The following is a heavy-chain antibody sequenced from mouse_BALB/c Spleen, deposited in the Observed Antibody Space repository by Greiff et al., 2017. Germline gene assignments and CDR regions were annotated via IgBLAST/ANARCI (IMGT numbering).Heavy chain of an antibody. J-gene: IGHJ2*01. Sequence: LVESGPELVKPGASVKISCKASGYAFSSSWMNWVKQRPGQGLEWIGRIYPGDGDTNYNGKFKGKATLTADKSSSTAYMQLSSLTSVDSAVYFCARMGYGYGFDYWGQGTTLTVSS. CDR2: IYPGDGDT. CDR1: GYAFSSSW. V-gene: IGHV1-82*01. D-gene: IGHD1-2*01. CDR3: ARMGYGYGFDY.